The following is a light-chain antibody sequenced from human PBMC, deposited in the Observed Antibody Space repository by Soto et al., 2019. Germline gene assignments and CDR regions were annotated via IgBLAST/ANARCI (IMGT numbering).Light chain of an antibody. V-gene: IGKV3-20*01. CDR1: QSVSTSF. Sequence: EVVLTHSPGTLSLSPGETATLSCRASQSVSTSFLAWYQQKPGQAPRLIIYGASSRATGIPDTFSGSGSGTDFTLTISRLEPEDFAVYYCQQHGNSIPITCGQGTRLEIK. CDR2: GAS. J-gene: IGKJ5*01. CDR3: QQHGNSIPIT.